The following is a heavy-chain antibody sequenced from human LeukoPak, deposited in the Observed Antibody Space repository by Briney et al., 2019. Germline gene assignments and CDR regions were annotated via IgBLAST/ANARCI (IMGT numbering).Heavy chain of an antibody. D-gene: IGHD6-19*01. CDR1: GYTFTGYY. CDR2: INPNSGGT. Sequence: ASVKVSCKASGYTFTGYYMHWVRQAPGQGLEWMGWINPNSGGTNYAQKFQGWVTMTRDTSVSTAYMVLSRLRSDDTAVYYCARDRNGGSGWLNWFDPWGQGTLVTVSS. V-gene: IGHV1-2*04. J-gene: IGHJ5*02. CDR3: ARDRNGGSGWLNWFDP.